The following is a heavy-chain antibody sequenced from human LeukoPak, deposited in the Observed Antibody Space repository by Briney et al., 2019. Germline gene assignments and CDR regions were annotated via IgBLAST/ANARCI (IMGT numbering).Heavy chain of an antibody. CDR1: GYTLTELS. CDR3: ATAKYSSGWYGAFDI. D-gene: IGHD6-19*01. CDR2: FDPEDGET. V-gene: IGHV1-24*01. J-gene: IGHJ3*02. Sequence: ASVKVSCKVSGYTLTELSMHWVRQAPGKGLEWMGGFDPEDGETIYAQTLQGRVTMTEDTSTDTAYMELSSLRSEDAAVYYCATAKYSSGWYGAFDIWGQGTMVTVSS.